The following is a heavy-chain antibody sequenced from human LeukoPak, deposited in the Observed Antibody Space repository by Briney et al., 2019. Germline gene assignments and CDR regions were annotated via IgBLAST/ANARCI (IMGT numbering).Heavy chain of an antibody. Sequence: PSETLSLTCTVSGGSISSGDYYWSWIRQPPGKGLEWIGYIYYSGSTYYNPSLKSRVTISVDTSKNQFSLKLSSVTAADTAVYYCARGGWSAIVTIFGVPYPNAFDIWGQGTMVTVSS. D-gene: IGHD3-3*01. V-gene: IGHV4-30-4*02. CDR3: ARGGWSAIVTIFGVPYPNAFDI. J-gene: IGHJ3*02. CDR2: IYYSGST. CDR1: GGSISSGDYY.